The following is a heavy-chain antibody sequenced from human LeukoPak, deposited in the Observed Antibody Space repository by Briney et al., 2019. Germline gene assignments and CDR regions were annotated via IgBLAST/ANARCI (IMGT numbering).Heavy chain of an antibody. Sequence: PGGSLRLSCAASGFTFSSYSMNWVRQAPGKGLEWVSYISSSSSTIYYADSVKGRFTISRDNAKNSLYLQMNSLRAEDTAVYYCARREVYYDILTANYYYYMDVWGKGTTVTVSS. CDR3: ARREVYYDILTANYYYYMDV. D-gene: IGHD3-9*01. V-gene: IGHV3-48*01. J-gene: IGHJ6*03. CDR1: GFTFSSYS. CDR2: ISSSSSTI.